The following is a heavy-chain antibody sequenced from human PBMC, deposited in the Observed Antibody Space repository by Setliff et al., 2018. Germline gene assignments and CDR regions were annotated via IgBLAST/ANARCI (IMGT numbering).Heavy chain of an antibody. Sequence: PSETLSLTCAVSGDSISNDYWWSWVRQPPERELDWIGSIYYDGSTYHNPSLKSRVTISVDTSNNQFSLNLRSVTAADTALYYCARNPASFQYSFDVWGRGTLVTVSS. CDR3: ARNPASFQYSFDV. V-gene: IGHV4-38-2*01. J-gene: IGHJ2*01. D-gene: IGHD6-6*01. CDR1: GDSISNDYW. CDR2: IYYDGST.